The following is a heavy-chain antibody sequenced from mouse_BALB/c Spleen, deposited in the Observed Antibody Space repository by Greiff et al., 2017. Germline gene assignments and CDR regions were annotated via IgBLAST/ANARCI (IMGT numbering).Heavy chain of an antibody. CDR2: IYPGSGNT. D-gene: IGHD2-14*01. V-gene: IGHV1-77*01. CDR3: ARRDRYDERGYAMDY. Sequence: QVQLQQSGAELARPGASVKLSCKASGYTFTDYYINWVKQRTGQGLEWIGEIYPGSGNTYYNEKFKGKATLTADKSSSTAYMQLSSLTSEDSAVYFCARRDRYDERGYAMDYWGQGTSVTVSS. J-gene: IGHJ4*01. CDR1: GYTFTDYY.